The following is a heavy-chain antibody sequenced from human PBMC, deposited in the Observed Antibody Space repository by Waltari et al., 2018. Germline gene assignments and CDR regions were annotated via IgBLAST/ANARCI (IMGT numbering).Heavy chain of an antibody. Sequence: QVQLQQWGAGLLKPSETLSLTCAVYGGSFSGYYWSWIRQPPGKGLEGIGEINHSGSTNYNPSLKSRVTISVDTSKNQFSLKLSSVTAADTAVYYCARLGYCSSTSCSSFDPWGQGTLVTVSS. CDR2: INHSGST. CDR1: GGSFSGYY. J-gene: IGHJ5*02. CDR3: ARLGYCSSTSCSSFDP. V-gene: IGHV4-34*01. D-gene: IGHD2-2*01.